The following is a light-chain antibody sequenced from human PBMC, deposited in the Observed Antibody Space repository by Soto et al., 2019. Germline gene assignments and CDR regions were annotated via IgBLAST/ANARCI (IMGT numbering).Light chain of an antibody. J-gene: IGKJ2*02. CDR2: TAF. Sequence: DIQMTQSPSSLSASVGDRVTITCRASQSISGYLNWYQQKPGRAPNLRIYTAFSLQSGVPSRFSGSASGTDFTLTISSLQPEDFATYYCLQTYSTPGTFGQGTKLEIK. V-gene: IGKV1-39*01. CDR3: LQTYSTPGT. CDR1: QSISGY.